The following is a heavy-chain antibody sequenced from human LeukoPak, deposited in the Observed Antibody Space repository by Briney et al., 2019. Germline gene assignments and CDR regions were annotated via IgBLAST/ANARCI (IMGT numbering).Heavy chain of an antibody. CDR2: INHSGST. J-gene: IGHJ5*02. V-gene: IGHV4-34*01. CDR1: GGSFSDYY. D-gene: IGHD6-6*01. Sequence: SETLSLTCAVYGGSFSDYYWSWIRQPPGRGLEWIGEINHSGSTNYNPSLESRVTISVATSKNQFSLRLSSVTAADTAVFYCARHSAYSSSSGLNLWGQGTLVTVAS. CDR3: ARHSAYSSSSGLNL.